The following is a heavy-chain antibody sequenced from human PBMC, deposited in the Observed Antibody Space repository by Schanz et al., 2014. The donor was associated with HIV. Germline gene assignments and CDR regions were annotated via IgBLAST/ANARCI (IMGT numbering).Heavy chain of an antibody. CDR1: GGTCIKHA. CDR3: AKMEMAIVRSSYGMDV. Sequence: EVQLLESGGGWVQPGGERRGEREASGGTCIKHAMSWVRQAPGKGLEWVSSISGGGGSTYYADSVKGRFTISRDNSKNTLYLEMNSLRAEDTAVYYCAKMEMAIVRSSYGMDVWGQGTTVTVSS. J-gene: IGHJ6*02. D-gene: IGHD3-16*02. CDR2: ISGGGGST. V-gene: IGHV3-23*01.